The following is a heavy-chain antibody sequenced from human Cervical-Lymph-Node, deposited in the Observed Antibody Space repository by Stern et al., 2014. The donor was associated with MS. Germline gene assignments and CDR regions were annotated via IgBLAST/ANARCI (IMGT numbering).Heavy chain of an antibody. CDR2: MKPNSGNT. CDR3: ARDCKLRRFGSRGWFDP. CDR1: GYTFTSYD. V-gene: IGHV1-8*01. J-gene: IGHJ5*02. D-gene: IGHD3-10*01. Sequence: QVQLGQSGAEVKKPGASVKGSCKASGYTFTSYDINWVRQATGQGLEWMGWMKPNSGNTGYAQKFQGRVTMTRNTSISTAYMELSSLRSEDTAVYYCARDCKLRRFGSRGWFDPWGQGTLVTVSS.